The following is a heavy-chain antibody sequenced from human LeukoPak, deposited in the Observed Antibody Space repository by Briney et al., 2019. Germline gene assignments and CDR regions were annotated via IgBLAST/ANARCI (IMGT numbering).Heavy chain of an antibody. V-gene: IGHV3-13*01. D-gene: IGHD3-3*01. CDR2: IGTAGGT. J-gene: IGHJ6*03. CDR1: GFTFSSYD. CDR3: ARGSVLNYDFWSGYYPYYYYYMDV. Sequence: PGGSLRLSCAASGFTFSSYDMHWVRHATGKGLEWVSAIGTAGGTYYPGSVKGRFTISRENAKNSLYLEMNSLRAGDTAVYYCARGSVLNYDFWSGYYPYYYYYMDVWGKGTTVTVSS.